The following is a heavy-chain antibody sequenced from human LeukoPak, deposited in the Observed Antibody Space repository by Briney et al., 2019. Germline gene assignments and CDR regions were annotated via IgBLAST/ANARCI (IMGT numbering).Heavy chain of an antibody. J-gene: IGHJ6*03. V-gene: IGHV1-69*02. CDR2: IIPILGIA. CDR1: GGTFSSYT. D-gene: IGHD4-17*01. CDR3: ARGSMTTVTTNYYYYYMDV. Sequence: SVKVSCKASGGTFSSYTISWVRQAPGQGLEWMGRIIPILGIANYAQKFQGRVTITADKSTGTAYMELSSLRSEDTAVYYCARGSMTTVTTNYYYYYMDVWGKGTTVTVSS.